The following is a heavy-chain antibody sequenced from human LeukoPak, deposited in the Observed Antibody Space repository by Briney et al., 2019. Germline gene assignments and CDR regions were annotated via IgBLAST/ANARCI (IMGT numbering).Heavy chain of an antibody. CDR2: LSHSGYT. Sequence: PSETLSLTCTVSGGSISSSNYYWGWIRQPPGKGLEWIVSLSHSGYTYYNPSLRSRVTISVDTSENQFSLKLSSVTAADTAMYFCAREWLGELSPIHFDFWGRGTLVTISS. V-gene: IGHV4-39*07. D-gene: IGHD3-10*01. J-gene: IGHJ4*02. CDR1: GGSISSSNYY. CDR3: AREWLGELSPIHFDF.